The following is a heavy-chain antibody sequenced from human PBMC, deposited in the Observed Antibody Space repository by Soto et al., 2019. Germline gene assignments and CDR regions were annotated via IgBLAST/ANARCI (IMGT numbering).Heavy chain of an antibody. CDR2: VNEDGSET. D-gene: IGHD1-26*01. V-gene: IGHV3-7*01. J-gene: IGHJ4*02. CDR3: AKWGGAGSDS. Sequence: EVQLVESGGGLVQPGGSLRLSCAASGFTFSSYYMSWVRQAQGKGLEWVANVNEDGSETYYVDSVKGRFTVTRDNAKSSLYLQMNSRRAEERAVYYCAKWGGAGSDSWGQGTLVTVSS. CDR1: GFTFSSYY.